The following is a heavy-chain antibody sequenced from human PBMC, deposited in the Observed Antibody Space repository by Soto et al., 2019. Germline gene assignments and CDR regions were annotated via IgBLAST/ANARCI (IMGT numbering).Heavy chain of an antibody. CDR3: ARHLGEGYFDY. CDR1: GDSISSSSYF. CDR2: IYYSGST. Sequence: QLQLQESGPGLVKPSETLSLTCTVSGDSISSSSYFWGWVRQPPGKGLEWMGSIYYSGSTYYNPSLKSRVTIFVDTSKNHFSLKLSAVTAADTAVYYCARHLGEGYFDYWGQGTLVTVSS. V-gene: IGHV4-39*01. J-gene: IGHJ4*02.